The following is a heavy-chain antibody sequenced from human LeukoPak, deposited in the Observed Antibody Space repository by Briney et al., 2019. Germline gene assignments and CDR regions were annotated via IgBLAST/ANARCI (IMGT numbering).Heavy chain of an antibody. Sequence: GGSLRLSCAASGFTFSDYNMNWVRQAPGKGLEWVSYISSSGDTIYYADSVKGRFTISRDNAKNSLYLQVNSLRAEDTAVYYCARDIYGSGPPVGDTIDYWGQGTLVTVSS. CDR1: GFTFSDYN. D-gene: IGHD3-10*01. J-gene: IGHJ4*02. CDR2: ISSSGDTI. CDR3: ARDIYGSGPPVGDTIDY. V-gene: IGHV3-11*04.